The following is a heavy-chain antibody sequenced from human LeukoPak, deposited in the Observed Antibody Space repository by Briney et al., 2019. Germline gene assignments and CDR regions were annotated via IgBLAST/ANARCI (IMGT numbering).Heavy chain of an antibody. D-gene: IGHD3-10*01. Sequence: SETLSLTCTVSGGSISGGSYYWGWIRQPPGKGLEWIGSVYYSGSTYYHPSLKSRVTISVDTSKNQFSLKLRSVTAADTAVYYCARDLWFGELLGYWGQGTLVTVSS. J-gene: IGHJ4*02. CDR3: ARDLWFGELLGY. CDR1: GGSISGGSYY. CDR2: VYYSGST. V-gene: IGHV4-39*07.